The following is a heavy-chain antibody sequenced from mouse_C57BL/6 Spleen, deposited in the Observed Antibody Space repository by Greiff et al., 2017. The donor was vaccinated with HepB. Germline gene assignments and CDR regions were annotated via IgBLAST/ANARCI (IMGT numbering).Heavy chain of an antibody. J-gene: IGHJ1*03. Sequence: EVQLQQSGPELVKPGASVKISCKASGYSFTDYNMNWVKQSNGKSLEWIGVINPNYGTTSYNQKFKGKATLTVDKSSSTAYMQLNSLTSEDSAVYYCARSPYYGSSLYWYFDVWGTGTTVTVSS. CDR2: INPNYGTT. D-gene: IGHD1-1*01. CDR3: ARSPYYGSSLYWYFDV. CDR1: GYSFTDYN. V-gene: IGHV1-39*01.